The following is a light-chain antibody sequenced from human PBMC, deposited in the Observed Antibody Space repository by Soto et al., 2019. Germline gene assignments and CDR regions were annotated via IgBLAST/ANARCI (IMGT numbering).Light chain of an antibody. CDR1: QSVGIND. CDR3: QQYGRSSWT. CDR2: GAS. Sequence: EIVLTQSPGTLSLSPGERATLSCRTSQSVGINDLAWYQQKPGQAPRLFIYGASIRATGIPDRFSGSGSGTDFSLTISRLEPEDFAVYYCQQYGRSSWTFDQGTKVEVQ. J-gene: IGKJ1*01. V-gene: IGKV3-20*01.